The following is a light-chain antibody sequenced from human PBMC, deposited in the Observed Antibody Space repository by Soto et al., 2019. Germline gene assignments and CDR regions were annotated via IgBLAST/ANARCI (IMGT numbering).Light chain of an antibody. Sequence: DIQMTQSPSSLSASVGDRVTITCRASQGISNYLAWYQQKPGKVPKLLIYAASTLQSGVPSRFSGSGSGTDFTLTISSLEPEDVATYYCQKYNSAPHTFGQGNTLEIK. V-gene: IGKV1-27*01. CDR2: AAS. CDR3: QKYNSAPHT. CDR1: QGISNY. J-gene: IGKJ2*01.